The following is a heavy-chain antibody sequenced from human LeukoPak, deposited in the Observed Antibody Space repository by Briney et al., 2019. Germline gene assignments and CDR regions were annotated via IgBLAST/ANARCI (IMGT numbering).Heavy chain of an antibody. CDR3: AGYGKSRLDY. Sequence: PGGSLRLSCAASGFRFSIYWMTWVRQAPGKGLEWVSNIKEDGDEKYYVDSVKGGFTISIDKDQNSLFLEMNSLRADDTAVYYCAGYGKSRLDYWGQGTLVTVSS. J-gene: IGHJ4*02. CDR1: GFRFSIYW. V-gene: IGHV3-7*05. D-gene: IGHD1-1*01. CDR2: IKEDGDEK.